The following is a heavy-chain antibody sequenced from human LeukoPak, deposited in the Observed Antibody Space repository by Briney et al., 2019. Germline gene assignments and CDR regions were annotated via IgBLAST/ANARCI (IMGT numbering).Heavy chain of an antibody. CDR2: ISYDGSHE. Sequence: GGSLRLSCVASGFSSSSCAMHWVRRAPGKGPEWVAFISYDGSHEYYADSVKGRFTISRDNSKNTLYLQMNSLRAEDTAVYYCARDYYYDSSGSDAFDIWGQGTMVTVSS. CDR1: GFSSSSCA. D-gene: IGHD3-22*01. V-gene: IGHV3-30-3*01. J-gene: IGHJ3*02. CDR3: ARDYYYDSSGSDAFDI.